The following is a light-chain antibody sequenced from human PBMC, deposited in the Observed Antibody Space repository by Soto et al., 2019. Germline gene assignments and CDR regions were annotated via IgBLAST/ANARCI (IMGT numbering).Light chain of an antibody. CDR2: DVS. V-gene: IGLV2-14*01. J-gene: IGLJ2*01. Sequence: QSALTQPASVSGSPGQSITISCTGTSSDVGGYNYVSWYQQHPGKAPNLMIYDVSNRPSGVSNRFSGSKSGNTASLTISGLQAEDEADYCCSSYNSSSTRVFGGGTKLTVL. CDR3: SSYNSSSTRV. CDR1: SSDVGGYNY.